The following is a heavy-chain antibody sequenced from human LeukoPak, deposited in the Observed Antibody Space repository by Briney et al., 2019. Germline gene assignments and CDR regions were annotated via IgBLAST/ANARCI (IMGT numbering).Heavy chain of an antibody. Sequence: GGSLRLSCAASGFTFSSYSMNWVRQAPGKGLEWVSSISSSSSYIYYADSVKGRFTISRDNAKNSLYLQMNSLRAEDTAVYYCARDRSAGKYSSGWTLDYWGQGTLVTVSS. CDR1: GFTFSSYS. CDR2: ISSSSSYI. D-gene: IGHD6-19*01. J-gene: IGHJ4*02. CDR3: ARDRSAGKYSSGWTLDY. V-gene: IGHV3-21*01.